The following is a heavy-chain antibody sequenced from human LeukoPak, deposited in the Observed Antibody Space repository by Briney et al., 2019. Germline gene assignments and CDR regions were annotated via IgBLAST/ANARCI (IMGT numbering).Heavy chain of an antibody. J-gene: IGHJ5*02. V-gene: IGHV3-74*01. CDR2: INSDGGGA. CDR1: GITFGNNW. Sequence: PGGSLRLSCAASGITFGNNWMHWVRQGPGRGLVWISRINSDGGGAIYADSVKGRFTVSRDNATNTLYLQMNSLRAEDTAVYHCARDVPHNWFDTWGQGTLVTVSS. CDR3: ARDVPHNWFDT.